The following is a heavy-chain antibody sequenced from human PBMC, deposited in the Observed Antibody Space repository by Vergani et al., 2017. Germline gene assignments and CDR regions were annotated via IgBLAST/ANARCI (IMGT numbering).Heavy chain of an antibody. J-gene: IGHJ4*02. CDR3: VKDAGSYENFFDS. CDR2: LTGGGGST. Sequence: EVQLLESGGSLKQPGGSVRLSCAASGFTFSTYAMHWVRQAPGKGLEWVSALTGGGGSTYYADSFKGRFIIARDNSRDTLYLQMNSLRPEDTATYYCVKDAGSYENFFDSWCQGGLVTVSS. CDR1: GFTFSTYA. D-gene: IGHD1-26*01. V-gene: IGHV3-23*01.